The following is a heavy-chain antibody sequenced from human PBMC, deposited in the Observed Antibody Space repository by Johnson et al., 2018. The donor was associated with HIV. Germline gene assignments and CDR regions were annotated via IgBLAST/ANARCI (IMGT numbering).Heavy chain of an antibody. CDR2: INSDGSST. Sequence: VPLVESGGGLVQPGWSLRLSCAASGFTFDDYAMHWVRQAPGNGLEWVSGINSDGSSTSYADSVKGRFTISRDSAKNTLYLQMNSLRAGDTAVYYCARGGSHITIFGVDINMGAFDIWGQGTLVTVSS. CDR3: ARGGSHITIFGVDINMGAFDI. J-gene: IGHJ3*02. V-gene: IGHV3-9*01. CDR1: GFTFDDYA. D-gene: IGHD3-3*01.